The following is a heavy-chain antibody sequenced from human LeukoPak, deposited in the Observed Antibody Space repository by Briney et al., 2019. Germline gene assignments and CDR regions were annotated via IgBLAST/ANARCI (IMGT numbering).Heavy chain of an antibody. CDR1: GFTFSSYE. Sequence: GGSLRLSCAASGFTFSSYEMNWVRQAPGKGLEWVSYISSSGSTIYYADSVKGRFTISRDNAKNSLYLQMNSLRAEDTAVYYCARNPLPYTHGGVRYAPPAVYFDYWGQGTLVTVSS. J-gene: IGHJ4*02. V-gene: IGHV3-48*03. CDR3: ARNPLPYTHGGVRYAPPAVYFDY. D-gene: IGHD3-16*01. CDR2: ISSSGSTI.